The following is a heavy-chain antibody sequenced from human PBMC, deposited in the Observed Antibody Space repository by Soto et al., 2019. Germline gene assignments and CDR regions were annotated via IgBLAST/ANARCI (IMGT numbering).Heavy chain of an antibody. CDR2: INAGNGNT. CDR3: ARHVNDYGDYHLDY. Sequence: QVQLVQSGAEEKKPGASVKVSCKASGYTFTSYAMHWVRQAPGQRLEWMGWINAGNGNTKYSQKFQGRVTTTRDTSASTAYMELSSLRSEDTAVYDCARHVNDYGDYHLDYWGQGTLVTVSS. J-gene: IGHJ4*02. D-gene: IGHD4-17*01. CDR1: GYTFTSYA. V-gene: IGHV1-3*05.